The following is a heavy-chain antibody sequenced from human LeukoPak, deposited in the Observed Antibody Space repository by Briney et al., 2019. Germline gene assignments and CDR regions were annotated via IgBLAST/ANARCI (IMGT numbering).Heavy chain of an antibody. CDR1: GFTFSSYD. CDR3: ARDRSGYFQN. D-gene: IGHD3-3*01. J-gene: IGHJ1*01. Sequence: GGSLRLSCAASGFTFSSYDMHWVRQATGKGLEWVSGIGIAGDTYYPGSVKGRFTISRENAKSSLYLQMNSLRAEDTAVYYCARDRSGYFQNWGQGTLVTVSS. V-gene: IGHV3-13*04. CDR2: IGIAGDT.